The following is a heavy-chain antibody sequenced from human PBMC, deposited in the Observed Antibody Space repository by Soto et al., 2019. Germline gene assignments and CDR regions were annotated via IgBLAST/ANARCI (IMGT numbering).Heavy chain of an antibody. Sequence: ASVKVSCKASGGTFSSYAISWVRQAPGQGLEWMGGIIPIFGTANYAQKFQGRVTITADESTSTAYMELSSLRSEDTAVYYCARQDYYDSSGYYFLDYWGQGTLVTVSS. CDR1: GGTFSSYA. CDR3: ARQDYYDSSGYYFLDY. V-gene: IGHV1-69*13. J-gene: IGHJ4*02. CDR2: IIPIFGTA. D-gene: IGHD3-22*01.